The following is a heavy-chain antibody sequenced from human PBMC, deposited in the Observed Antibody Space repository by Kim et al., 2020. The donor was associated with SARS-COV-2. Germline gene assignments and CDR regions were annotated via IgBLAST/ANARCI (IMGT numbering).Heavy chain of an antibody. CDR3: ARGGAFWSGGRDAFDI. J-gene: IGHJ3*02. D-gene: IGHD3-3*01. V-gene: IGHV3-13*01. Sequence: SVKGRFTISREHAKNSLYLQMNSLRAGDTAVYYCARGGAFWSGGRDAFDIWGQGTMVTVSS.